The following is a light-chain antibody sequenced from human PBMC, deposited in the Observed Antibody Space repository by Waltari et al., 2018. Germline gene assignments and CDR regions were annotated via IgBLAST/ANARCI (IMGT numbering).Light chain of an antibody. CDR1: QSFSNNF. V-gene: IGKV3-20*01. J-gene: IGKJ4*01. Sequence: CRASQSFSNNFLNWYQQKPGQAPRVLIYGASSRATGIPDRFSGSGSGTDFTLTISRLEPEDFAVYYCQQYDSIVLTFGGGTKVEI. CDR2: GAS. CDR3: QQYDSIVLT.